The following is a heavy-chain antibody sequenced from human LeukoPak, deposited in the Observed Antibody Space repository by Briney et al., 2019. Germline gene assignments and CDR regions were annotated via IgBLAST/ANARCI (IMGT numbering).Heavy chain of an antibody. CDR2: ISYGGSNK. J-gene: IGHJ4*02. CDR3: ARVLFGWGYSSGWYGVFN. Sequence: PGGSQRLSCAASGFTFSSYAMHWVRQAPGRRLEWVAVISYGGSNKYYADSVNGRCTVSIDNSKNTRYLYMNSLRAEDAGVYYCARVLFGWGYSSGWYGVFNGGQGTLVTVSS. D-gene: IGHD6-19*01. CDR1: GFTFSSYA. V-gene: IGHV3-30*04.